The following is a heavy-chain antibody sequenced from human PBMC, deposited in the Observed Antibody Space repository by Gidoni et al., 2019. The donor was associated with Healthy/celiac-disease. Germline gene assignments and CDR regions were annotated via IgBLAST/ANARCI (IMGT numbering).Heavy chain of an antibody. Sequence: QLQLQESGPGLVKPSETLSLTCTVSGGSISSSSYYWGWIRQPPGKGLEWIGSIYYSGSTYYNPSLKSRVTISVATSKHQFSLKLSSVTAADTAVYYCARQYGGTGTDTFDYWGQGTLVTVSS. CDR3: ARQYGGTGTDTFDY. V-gene: IGHV4-39*01. CDR2: IYYSGST. J-gene: IGHJ4*02. D-gene: IGHD1-1*01. CDR1: GGSISSSSYY.